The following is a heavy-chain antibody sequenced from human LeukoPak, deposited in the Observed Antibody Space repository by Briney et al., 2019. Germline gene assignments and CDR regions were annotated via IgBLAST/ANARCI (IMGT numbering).Heavy chain of an antibody. CDR1: GYSFTNSW. V-gene: IGHV5-51*01. Sequence: GESLKISCQGSGYSFTNSWIGWVRQMPGKGLEWMGIIYPGESDTRYSPSFQGRVTISADKSISTAYLQWSSLKASDTAMYYCARQEVTMIVVVPHAFDIWGQGTMVTVSS. J-gene: IGHJ3*02. CDR3: ARQEVTMIVVVPHAFDI. CDR2: IYPGESDT. D-gene: IGHD3-22*01.